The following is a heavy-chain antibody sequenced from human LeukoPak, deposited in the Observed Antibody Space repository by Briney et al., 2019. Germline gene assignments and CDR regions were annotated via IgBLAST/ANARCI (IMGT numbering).Heavy chain of an antibody. CDR2: ISDSGGST. J-gene: IGHJ4*02. D-gene: IGHD5-12*01. Sequence: GGSLRLSCAASGFTFSSYAMSWVRQAPGKGLEWVSDISDSGGSTFYADSVKGRFTISRDNSKNTLYLQMNSLRAEDTAVYYCAKDSGYSGYEPSPLYYWGQGTLVTVSS. V-gene: IGHV3-23*01. CDR3: AKDSGYSGYEPSPLYY. CDR1: GFTFSSYA.